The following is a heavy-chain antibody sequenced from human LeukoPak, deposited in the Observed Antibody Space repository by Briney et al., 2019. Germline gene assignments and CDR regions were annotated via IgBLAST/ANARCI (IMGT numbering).Heavy chain of an antibody. CDR3: ARDRSGSLDAFDI. Sequence: KVSCKASGGTFSSYAISWVRQAPGQGLEWMGGIIPIFGTANYAQKFQGRVTITTDESTSTAYMELSSLRSEDTAVYYCARDRSGSLDAFDIWGQGTMVTVSS. J-gene: IGHJ3*02. CDR2: IIPIFGTA. D-gene: IGHD1-26*01. CDR1: GGTFSSYA. V-gene: IGHV1-69*05.